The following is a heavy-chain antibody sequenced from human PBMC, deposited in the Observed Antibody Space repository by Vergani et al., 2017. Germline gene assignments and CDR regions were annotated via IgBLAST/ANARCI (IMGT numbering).Heavy chain of an antibody. Sequence: EVQLVESGGGLVQPGGSLRLSCAASGFTFSSYSMNWVRQAPGKGLEWVSYISSSSRTIYYADSVKGRFTISRDNAKNSLYLQMNSLRAEDTAVYYCARGDRVTIIIYYYYMDVWGKGTTVTVSS. D-gene: IGHD3-10*01. CDR1: GFTFSSYS. J-gene: IGHJ6*03. V-gene: IGHV3-48*04. CDR3: ARGDRVTIIIYYYYMDV. CDR2: ISSSSRTI.